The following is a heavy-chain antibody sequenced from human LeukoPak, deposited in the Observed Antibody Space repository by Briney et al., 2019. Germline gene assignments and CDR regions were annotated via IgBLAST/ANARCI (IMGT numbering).Heavy chain of an antibody. D-gene: IGHD5-24*01. CDR1: GYTFTGYY. CDR2: INPNTGGT. J-gene: IGHJ3*02. CDR3: ARGKELTTITPLGSFDI. V-gene: IGHV1-2*02. Sequence: ASVKVSCTASGYTFTGYYVNWVRQAPGQGLKHMGWINPNTGGTKYVPKFQGRVTMTRDTPISTAYMELSGLRADDTAVYYCARGKELTTITPLGSFDIWGQETRVTVSS.